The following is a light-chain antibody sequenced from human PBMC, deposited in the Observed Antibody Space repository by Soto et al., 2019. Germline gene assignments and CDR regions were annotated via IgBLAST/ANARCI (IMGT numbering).Light chain of an antibody. CDR2: GNS. V-gene: IGLV1-40*01. J-gene: IGLJ3*02. CDR3: QSYDSSLSGWV. Sequence: QSVLTQPPSVSGAPVQRVTISCTRSSSNIGAGYDVHWYQQLPGTAPKLLIYGNSNRPSGVPDRFSGSKSGTSASLAITGLQAEDEADYYCQSYDSSLSGWVFGGGTKLTVL. CDR1: SSNIGAGYD.